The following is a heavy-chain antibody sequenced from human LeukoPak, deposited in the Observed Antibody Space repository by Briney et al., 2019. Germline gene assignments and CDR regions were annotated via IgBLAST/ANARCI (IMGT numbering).Heavy chain of an antibody. Sequence: GGSLRLSCAASGFTFSYYEMNWVRQAPGKGLEWVSYISSSGSPIYYADSVKGRFTIFRDNAKNSLYLQMNSLRAEDTAVYYCARSDYWGQGTLVTVSS. CDR3: ARSDY. CDR2: ISSSGSPI. V-gene: IGHV3-48*03. J-gene: IGHJ4*02. CDR1: GFTFSYYE.